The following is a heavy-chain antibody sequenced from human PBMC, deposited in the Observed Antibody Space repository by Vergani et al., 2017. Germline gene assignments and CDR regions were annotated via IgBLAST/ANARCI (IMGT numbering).Heavy chain of an antibody. CDR3: ARVGTFRVVYYYYYMDV. D-gene: IGHD2-15*01. CDR1: GGTFSSYA. J-gene: IGHJ6*03. V-gene: IGHV1-69*01. CDR2: IIPIFGTA. Sequence: QVQLVQSGAEVKKPGSSVKVSCKASGGTFSSYAISWVRQAPGQGLEWMGGIIPIFGTANYAQKFQGRVTITADESTSTAYMELSSLRSEDTAVYYCARVGTFRVVYYYYYMDVWGKGTTVTVSS.